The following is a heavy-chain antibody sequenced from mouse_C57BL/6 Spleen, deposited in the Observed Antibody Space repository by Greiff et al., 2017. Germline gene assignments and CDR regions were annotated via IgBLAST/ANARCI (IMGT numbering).Heavy chain of an antibody. J-gene: IGHJ2*01. CDR3: ARDAHYYGSSYPYFDY. D-gene: IGHD1-1*01. CDR1: GYSITSGYY. Sequence: ESGPGLVKPSQSLSLTCSVTGYSITSGYYWNWIRQFPGNKLEWMGYISYDGSNNYNPSLKNRISITRDTSKNQFFLKLNSVTTEDTATYYCARDAHYYGSSYPYFDYWGQGTTLTVSS. V-gene: IGHV3-6*01. CDR2: ISYDGSN.